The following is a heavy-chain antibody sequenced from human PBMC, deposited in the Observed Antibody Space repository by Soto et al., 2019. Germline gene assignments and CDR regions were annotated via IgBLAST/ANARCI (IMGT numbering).Heavy chain of an antibody. V-gene: IGHV3-23*01. D-gene: IGHD2-2*01. Sequence: PGGSLRLSCAASGFTFSSYAMSWVRQAPGKGLEWVSGISGSGGSTNYADSVKGRFTISRDNSKNTLYLQMKSLRAEDTAVYSWAKDRYCSSTSCYQAFDYWGQGALVTVSS. CDR3: AKDRYCSSTSCYQAFDY. CDR2: ISGSGGST. J-gene: IGHJ4*02. CDR1: GFTFSSYA.